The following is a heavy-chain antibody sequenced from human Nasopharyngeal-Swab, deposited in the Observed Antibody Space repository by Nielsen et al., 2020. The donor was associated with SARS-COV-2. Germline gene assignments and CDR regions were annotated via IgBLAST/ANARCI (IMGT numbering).Heavy chain of an antibody. Sequence: GASLKISCAASGFTFSSYWMHWVRQAPGKGLVWVSRINSDGSSTNYADSVKGRFTISRDNAKNTLYLQVNSLRAEDTAVYYCARGTYYDILTGYSYFDYWGQGTLVTVSS. V-gene: IGHV3-74*01. D-gene: IGHD3-9*01. CDR1: GFTFSSYW. J-gene: IGHJ4*02. CDR2: INSDGSST. CDR3: ARGTYYDILTGYSYFDY.